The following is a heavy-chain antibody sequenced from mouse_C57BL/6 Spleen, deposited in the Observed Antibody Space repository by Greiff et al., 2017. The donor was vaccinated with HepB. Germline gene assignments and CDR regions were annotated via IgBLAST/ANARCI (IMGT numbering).Heavy chain of an antibody. CDR2: INPNYGTT. Sequence: LVESGPELVKPGASVKISCKASGYSFTDYNMNWVKQSNGKSLEWIGVINPNYGTTSYNQKFKGKATLTVDQSSSTAYMQLNSLTSEDSAVYYCAREGDYYGSSYGYFDVWGTGTTVTVSS. CDR1: GYSFTDYN. D-gene: IGHD1-1*01. CDR3: AREGDYYGSSYGYFDV. J-gene: IGHJ1*03. V-gene: IGHV1-39*01.